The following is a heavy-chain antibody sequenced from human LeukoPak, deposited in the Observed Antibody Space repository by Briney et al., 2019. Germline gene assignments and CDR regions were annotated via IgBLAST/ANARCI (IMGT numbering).Heavy chain of an antibody. CDR2: IYYSGST. CDR1: GGSISSYY. V-gene: IGHV4-59*01. CDR3: ARSVQVAATANYYYYGMDV. J-gene: IGHJ6*02. Sequence: SETLSLTCTVSGGSISSYYWSWIRQPPGKGLEWIGYIYYSGSTNYNPSLKSRVTISVDTSKDQLSLKLSSVTAADTAVYYCARSVQVAATANYYYYGMDVWGQGTTVTVSS. D-gene: IGHD2-15*01.